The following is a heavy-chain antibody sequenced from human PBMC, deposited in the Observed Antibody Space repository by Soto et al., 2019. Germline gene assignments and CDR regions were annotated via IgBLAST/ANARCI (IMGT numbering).Heavy chain of an antibody. CDR3: ARKIAAAGTGYFQH. D-gene: IGHD6-13*01. CDR1: GGSISSSSYY. Sequence: PSETLSLTCTVSGGSISSSSYYWGWISQPPGKGLEWIGSIYYSGSTYYNPSLKSRVTISVDTSKNQFSLKLSSVTAADTAVYYCARKIAAAGTGYFQHWGQGTLVTVSS. V-gene: IGHV4-39*01. J-gene: IGHJ1*01. CDR2: IYYSGST.